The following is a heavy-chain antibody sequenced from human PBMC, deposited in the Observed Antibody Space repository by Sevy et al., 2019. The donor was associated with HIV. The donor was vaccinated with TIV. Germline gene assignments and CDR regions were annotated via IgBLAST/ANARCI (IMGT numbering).Heavy chain of an antibody. J-gene: IGHJ6*02. CDR2: ISYDGSNK. V-gene: IGHV3-30-3*01. CDR3: ARATPIFGGGGATNYYGMHV. CDR1: GFTFSSYA. Sequence: GGSLRLSCAASGFTFSSYAMHWVRQAPGKGLEWVAVISYDGSNKYYADSVKGRFTISRDNSKNTLYLQMNSLRAEDTAVYYCARATPIFGGGGATNYYGMHVWGQGTTVTVSS. D-gene: IGHD3-10*01.